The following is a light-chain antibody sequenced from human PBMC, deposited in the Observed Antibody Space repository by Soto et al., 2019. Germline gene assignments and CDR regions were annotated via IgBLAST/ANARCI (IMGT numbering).Light chain of an antibody. CDR3: SSYAGSNNYV. J-gene: IGLJ1*01. V-gene: IGLV2-8*01. CDR2: EVS. CDR1: SSDVGGYNY. Sequence: QSALTQPPSASGSPGHSVTISCTGTSSDVGGYNYVSWYQQRPGKAPKLMISEVSKRPSGVPDRFSGSKSGNTASLTVSGLQAEDEADYYCSSYAGSNNYVFGTGTKVTVL.